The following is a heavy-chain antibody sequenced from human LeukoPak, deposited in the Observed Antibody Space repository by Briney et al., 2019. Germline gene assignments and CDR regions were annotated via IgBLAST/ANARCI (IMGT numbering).Heavy chain of an antibody. J-gene: IGHJ5*02. CDR1: GGSFSGYY. D-gene: IGHD2-2*01. V-gene: IGHV4-34*01. CDR3: ARRDYCTSTSCYESYNWFDP. Sequence: PSETLSLTCAVYGGSFSGYYWSWIRQPPGKGLEWIGEINHSGSTNYSPSLKSRLTISVDTSNNQFSLRLSSVTAADTAVYYCARRDYCTSTSCYESYNWFDPWGQGTLVTASS. CDR2: INHSGST.